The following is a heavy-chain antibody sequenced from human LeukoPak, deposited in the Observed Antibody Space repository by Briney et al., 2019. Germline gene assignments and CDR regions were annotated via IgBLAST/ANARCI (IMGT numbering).Heavy chain of an antibody. J-gene: IGHJ4*02. D-gene: IGHD6-19*01. Sequence: GGSLRLSCAASGFTVSSTYMTWVRQAPGKGLEWVSIIYIDGTTYYADSVKGRFTISRDNAKNTVYLQMNSLRAEDTAVYYCAREPKQWLVPIDYWGQGTLVTVSS. CDR2: IYIDGTT. CDR3: AREPKQWLVPIDY. V-gene: IGHV3-66*01. CDR1: GFTVSSTY.